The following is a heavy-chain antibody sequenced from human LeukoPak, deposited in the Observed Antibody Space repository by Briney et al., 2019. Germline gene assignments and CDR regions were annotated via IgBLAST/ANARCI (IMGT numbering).Heavy chain of an antibody. CDR1: GFTLSEYY. CDR2: VSNGGSSSI. V-gene: IGHV3-11*04. D-gene: IGHD5-18*01. J-gene: IGHJ4*02. CDR3: ARGLDDGYSYGLDY. Sequence: GGSLRLACAASGFTLSEYYMTWIRQAPGEGLEWVSYVSNGGSSSILYADCVKGRFTISRDNAKNSLYLQMSSLRAEDTAVYYCARGLDDGYSYGLDYWGQGTLVTVSS.